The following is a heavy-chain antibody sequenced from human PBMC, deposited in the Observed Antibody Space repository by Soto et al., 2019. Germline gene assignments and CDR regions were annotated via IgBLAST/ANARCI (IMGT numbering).Heavy chain of an antibody. CDR1: GYSFTSYW. V-gene: IGHV5-10-1*01. Sequence: GESLKISCKGSGYSFTSYWISWVRQMPGKGLEWMGRIDPSDSYTNYSPSFQGHVTISADKSISTAYLQWSSLKASDTDMYYSAGYCSSTSCYRYYYGMDVWGQGNTVTVSS. D-gene: IGHD2-2*03. CDR2: IDPSDSYT. CDR3: AGYCSSTSCYRYYYGMDV. J-gene: IGHJ6*02.